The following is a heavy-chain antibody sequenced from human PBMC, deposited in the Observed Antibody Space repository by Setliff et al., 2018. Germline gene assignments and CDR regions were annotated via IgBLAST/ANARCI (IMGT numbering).Heavy chain of an antibody. V-gene: IGHV3-21*01. CDR2: ISSSSSYI. CDR3: ARSRGGSGYSGYFDY. CDR1: GFTFSGYS. J-gene: IGHJ4*02. Sequence: GGSLRLSCAASGFTFSGYSMNWVRQAPGKGLEWVSSISSSSSYIYYADSVKGRFTISRDTKNSLFLQMNSLRAEDTAVYYCARSRGGSGYSGYFDYWGQGTLVTVSS. D-gene: IGHD3-22*01.